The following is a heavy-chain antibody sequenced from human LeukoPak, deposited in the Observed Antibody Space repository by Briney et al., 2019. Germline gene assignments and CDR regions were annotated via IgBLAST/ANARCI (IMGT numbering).Heavy chain of an antibody. CDR3: AREYHDSSGYLDY. Sequence: PGGSLRLSCAASGFTFRRYGMTWVRQAPGKGLDWVSSVSDSGRNTYYADSGKGRFTISRDNSRNTLYLQMNSLRAEATAVYYCAREYHDSSGYLDYWGQGTLVTVSS. CDR2: VSDSGRNT. CDR1: GFTFRRYG. J-gene: IGHJ4*02. V-gene: IGHV3-23*01. D-gene: IGHD3-22*01.